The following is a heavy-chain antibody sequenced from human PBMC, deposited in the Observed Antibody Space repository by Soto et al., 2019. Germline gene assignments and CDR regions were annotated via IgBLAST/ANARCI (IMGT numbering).Heavy chain of an antibody. CDR3: AKLLHRTTFVFVDYYGMDV. Sequence: GGSLRLSCAASGFTFSSYAMSWVRQAPGKGLEWVSAISGSGGSTYYADSVKGRFTISRDNSKNTLYLQMNSLRAEDTAVYYCAKLLHRTTFVFVDYYGMDVWGQGTTVTVSS. CDR2: ISGSGGST. V-gene: IGHV3-23*01. CDR1: GFTFSSYA. J-gene: IGHJ6*02. D-gene: IGHD3-10*02.